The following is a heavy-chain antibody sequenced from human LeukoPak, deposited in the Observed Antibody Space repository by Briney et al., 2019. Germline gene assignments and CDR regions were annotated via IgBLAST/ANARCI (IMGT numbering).Heavy chain of an antibody. CDR3: AKSSVRFLEWFIGLS. V-gene: IGHV1-8*01. CDR1: GYTFTSYD. D-gene: IGHD3-3*01. J-gene: IGHJ3*01. Sequence: GASVKVSCKASGYTFTSYDINWVRQATGQGLEWMGWMNPNSGNTGYAQKFQGRVTMTRNTSISTAYMELSSLRAEDTAVYYCAKSSVRFLEWFIGLSWGQGTMVTVSS. CDR2: MNPNSGNT.